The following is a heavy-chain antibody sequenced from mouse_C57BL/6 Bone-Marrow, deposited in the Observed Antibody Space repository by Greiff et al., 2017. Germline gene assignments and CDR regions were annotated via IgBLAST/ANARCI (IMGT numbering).Heavy chain of an antibody. Sequence: EVKLMESGGGLVQPKGSLKLSCAASGFSFNTYAMNWVRQAPGKGLEWVARIRSKSNNYATYYADSVKDRFTISRDDSESMLYLQMNNLKTEDTAMYYCVRQGLTWDYWGQGTTLTVSS. CDR2: IRSKSNNYAT. V-gene: IGHV10-1*01. J-gene: IGHJ2*01. CDR1: GFSFNTYA. CDR3: VRQGLTWDY. D-gene: IGHD3-3*01.